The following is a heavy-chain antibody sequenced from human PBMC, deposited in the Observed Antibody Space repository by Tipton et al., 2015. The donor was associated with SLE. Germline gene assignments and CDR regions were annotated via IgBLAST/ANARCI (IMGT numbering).Heavy chain of an antibody. Sequence: GSLRLSCAASGFTVSGNYMTWVRQAPGRGLEWVSLINGAGSTHYVDSVKGRFTISRDNSKNTLYLHMNSLRAEDTAVYYCARVWLWYSRDPDYFDYWGQGTLVTVSS. J-gene: IGHJ4*02. CDR1: GFTVSGNY. CDR3: ARVWLWYSRDPDYFDY. V-gene: IGHV3-66*02. D-gene: IGHD5-18*01. CDR2: INGAGST.